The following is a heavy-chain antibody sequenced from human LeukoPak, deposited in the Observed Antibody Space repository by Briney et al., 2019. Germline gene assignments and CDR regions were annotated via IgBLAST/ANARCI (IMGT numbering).Heavy chain of an antibody. CDR1: GSIFSISG. CDR2: ISGSGGST. J-gene: IGHJ6*03. CDR3: AKDSKIVGATFRSYHYMDV. D-gene: IGHD1-26*01. V-gene: IGHV3-23*01. Sequence: GGTLRLPCAASGSIFSISGMNWVRQAPEKGLECVSGISGSGGSTYYADSVKGRFTISRDNSKNTLYLQMNSLRAEDTAVYYCAKDSKIVGATFRSYHYMDVWGKGTAVTVSS.